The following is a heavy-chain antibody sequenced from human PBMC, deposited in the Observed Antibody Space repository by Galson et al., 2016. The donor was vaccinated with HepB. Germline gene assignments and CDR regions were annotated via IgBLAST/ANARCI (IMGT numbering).Heavy chain of an antibody. D-gene: IGHD1-14*01. CDR1: GDSISTYY. V-gene: IGHV4-59*01. CDR3: ARPEPEYYYGMDV. J-gene: IGHJ6*02. Sequence: SETLSLTCTVSGDSISTYYWSWTRQPPGKGLEWIGYIFYSGSTNYNPSLKSRATISVDRSKNQFSLKLSSVTAADTAVYYCARPEPEYYYGMDVWGQGTTVTVSS. CDR2: IFYSGST.